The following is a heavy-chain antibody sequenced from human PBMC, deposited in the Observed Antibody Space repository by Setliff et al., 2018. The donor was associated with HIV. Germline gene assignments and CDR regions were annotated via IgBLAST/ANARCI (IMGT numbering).Heavy chain of an antibody. D-gene: IGHD4-17*01. CDR2: IYSTGST. Sequence: SETLSLTCTVSGPSINIHYWSWIRQSPGKGFEWIGYIYSTGSTNYNPSLQSRATIPMVASRNQFSRKVTSVTAADTAVYYCAKGAGFYGDYTFDHWGQGRQVTVSA. V-gene: IGHV4-59*11. CDR1: GPSINIHY. J-gene: IGHJ4*02. CDR3: AKGAGFYGDYTFDH.